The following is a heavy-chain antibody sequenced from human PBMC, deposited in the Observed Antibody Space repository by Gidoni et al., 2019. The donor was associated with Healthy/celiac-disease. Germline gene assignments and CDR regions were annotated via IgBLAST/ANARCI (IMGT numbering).Heavy chain of an antibody. CDR2: IYYRGST. J-gene: IGHJ3*02. D-gene: IGHD2-15*01. V-gene: IGHV4-39*01. CDR1: GGSISSSSYY. CDR3: ARQEVAYAFDI. Sequence: QLQLQESGPGLVKPSETLSLTCTVSGGSISSSSYYWGWIRQPPGKGLEWSGSIYYRGSTYYNPSLKSRVTISVDTSKNQFSLKLSSVTAADTAVYYCARQEVAYAFDIWGQGTMVTVSS.